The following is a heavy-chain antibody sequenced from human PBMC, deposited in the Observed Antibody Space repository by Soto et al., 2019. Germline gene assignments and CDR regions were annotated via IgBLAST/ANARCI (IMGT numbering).Heavy chain of an antibody. J-gene: IGHJ4*02. Sequence: PGGSLRLSCAASGFTFSSYAMHWVRQAPGKGLEWVAVISYDGSNKYYADSVKGRFTISRDNSKNTLYLQMNSLRAEDTAVYYCARLPKNWNYDYWGQGTLVTVSS. CDR3: ARLPKNWNYDY. V-gene: IGHV3-30-3*01. CDR1: GFTFSSYA. D-gene: IGHD1-7*01. CDR2: ISYDGSNK.